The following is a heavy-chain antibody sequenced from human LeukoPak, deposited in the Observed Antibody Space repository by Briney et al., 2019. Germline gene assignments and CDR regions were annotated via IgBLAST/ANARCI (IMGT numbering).Heavy chain of an antibody. J-gene: IGHJ3*02. Sequence: GGSLRLSCAAPGFTFSSYGMHWVRQAPGKGLEWVAVISYDGSNKYYADSVKGRFTISRDNSKNTLYLQMNSLRAEDTAVYYCAKDSEPNHPVLDAFDIWGQGTMVTVSS. CDR2: ISYDGSNK. CDR1: GFTFSSYG. V-gene: IGHV3-30*18. D-gene: IGHD1-14*01. CDR3: AKDSEPNHPVLDAFDI.